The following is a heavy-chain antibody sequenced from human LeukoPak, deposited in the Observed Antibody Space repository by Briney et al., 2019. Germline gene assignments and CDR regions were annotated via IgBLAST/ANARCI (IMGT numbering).Heavy chain of an antibody. D-gene: IGHD3-10*01. CDR3: ARGALWFGELLDYGMDV. V-gene: IGHV3-13*01. CDR2: IGTAGDT. J-gene: IGHJ6*02. Sequence: GGSLRLSCAASGFTFSSYDMHWVRQATGKGLEWVSAIGTAGDTYYPGSVKGRFTISRENAKNSLYLQMNSLRAGDTAVYYCARGALWFGELLDYGMDVWGQGTTVTVSS. CDR1: GFTFSSYD.